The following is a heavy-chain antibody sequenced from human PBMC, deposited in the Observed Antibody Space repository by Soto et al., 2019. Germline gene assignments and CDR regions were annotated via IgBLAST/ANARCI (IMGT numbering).Heavy chain of an antibody. CDR1: GFTFSSYS. D-gene: IGHD2-21*01. Sequence: PGGSLRLSCAASGFTFSSYSMNWVRQAPGKGLEWVSSISSSSSYIYYADSVKGRFTISRDNAKNSLYLQMNSLRAEDTAVYYCARAVYVVPYYYGMDVGGQGTTVTV. CDR2: ISSSSSYI. V-gene: IGHV3-21*01. CDR3: ARAVYVVPYYYGMDV. J-gene: IGHJ6*02.